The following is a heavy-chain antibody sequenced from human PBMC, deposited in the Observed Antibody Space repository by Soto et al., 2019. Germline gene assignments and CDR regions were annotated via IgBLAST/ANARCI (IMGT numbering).Heavy chain of an antibody. CDR1: GFTFSSYA. CDR2: ISADSRTI. J-gene: IGHJ6*02. V-gene: IGHV3-48*02. D-gene: IGHD3-3*01. Sequence: GGSLRLSCAASGFTFSSYAMSWVRQAPGKGLEWVAYISADSRTIHYGDSVKDRFTISRDNAGNSVYLQMNSLRDEDTAVYYCARIKLVEWFFINVDVYDMDVWGQGTPVTVSS. CDR3: ARIKLVEWFFINVDVYDMDV.